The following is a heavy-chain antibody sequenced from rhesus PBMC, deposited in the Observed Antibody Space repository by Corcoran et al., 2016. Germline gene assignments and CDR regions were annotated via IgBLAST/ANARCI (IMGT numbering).Heavy chain of an antibody. J-gene: IGHJ1*01. D-gene: IGHD3-28*01. CDR2: IIPLVGIT. V-gene: IGHV1-198*02. CDR1: GFTFGSYA. Sequence: QVQLVQSGAEVKKPGASVKVSCKASGFTFGSYAINWVRQAPGQELEWMGVIIPLVGITNYAEKFQGRVTSTADTSTSTAYMELSSLRSEDTAVYYCARGPYYDDSGYYTGEYFEFWGQGALVTVSS. CDR3: ARGPYYDDSGYYTGEYFEF.